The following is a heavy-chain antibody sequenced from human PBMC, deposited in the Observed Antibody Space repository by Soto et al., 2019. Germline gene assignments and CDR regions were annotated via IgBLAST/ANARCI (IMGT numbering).Heavy chain of an antibody. D-gene: IGHD3-16*01. Sequence: QVQLQESGPGLVKPSWTLSLTCAVSGGSISSSNWWRWVRQPQGKGLEWIGEIYHSGSTNYNPDRTSRVPISVDQAKNQFSMKLSAGTAADTAVYYGARARRGIVFDPWGQGTLVTVSS. CDR2: IYHSGST. CDR3: ARARRGIVFDP. J-gene: IGHJ5*02. V-gene: IGHV4-4*02. CDR1: GGSISSSNW.